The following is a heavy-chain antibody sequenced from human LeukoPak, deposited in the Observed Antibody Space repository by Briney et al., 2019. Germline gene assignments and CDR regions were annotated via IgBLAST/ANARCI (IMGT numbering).Heavy chain of an antibody. Sequence: GGSLRLSCAASGFTFSSYWMSWVRQAPGKGLEWVANIKQDGSEKYYVDSVKGQFTISRDNAKNSLYLQMNSLRAEGTAVYYCARVGGAAAGQYYYYYYGMDVWGQGTTVTVSS. CDR3: ARVGGAAAGQYYYYYYGMDV. CDR1: GFTFSSYW. CDR2: IKQDGSEK. J-gene: IGHJ6*02. V-gene: IGHV3-7*01. D-gene: IGHD6-13*01.